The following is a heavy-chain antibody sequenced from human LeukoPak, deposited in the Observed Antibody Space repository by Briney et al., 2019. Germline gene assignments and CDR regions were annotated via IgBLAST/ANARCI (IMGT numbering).Heavy chain of an antibody. CDR2: ISSTSTYI. CDR3: ARGGFGELY. Sequence: ESGGSLRLSCAASGFTFSGYSMNWVRQAPGKGLEWVSSISSTSTYIYYADSVKGRFTISRDNAKNSLYLQVNSLRAEDTAVYYCARGGFGELYWGQGTLVTVSS. D-gene: IGHD3-10*01. J-gene: IGHJ4*02. CDR1: GFTFSGYS. V-gene: IGHV3-21*01.